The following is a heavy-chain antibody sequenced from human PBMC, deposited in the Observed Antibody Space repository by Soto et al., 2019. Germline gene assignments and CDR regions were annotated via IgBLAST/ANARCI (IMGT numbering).Heavy chain of an antibody. CDR3: AASCVACGGFNYYGMDV. Sequence: NPSETLSLTCTVSGGSISSGGYYWYWIRQHPGRGLEWIGYIYYSGTTYYNPSLKSRVTISVDTSKNQFSLKLSSVTAADTAVYYCAASCVACGGFNYYGMDVWGQGTTVTV. CDR1: GGSISSGGYY. D-gene: IGHD2-21*01. CDR2: IYYSGTT. J-gene: IGHJ6*02. V-gene: IGHV4-31*03.